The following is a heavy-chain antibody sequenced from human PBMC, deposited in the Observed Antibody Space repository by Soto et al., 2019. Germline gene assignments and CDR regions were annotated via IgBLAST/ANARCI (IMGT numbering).Heavy chain of an antibody. Sequence: PSETLSLTCTVSGGSVNSSGNYWGWVRQPPGKGLEWIGSVHKTGTTYYNPSLESRVTISIDTSKSQFSLEMTSVTAADTAVYFCTRGLTSPSAAGIWGQGTLVTVSS. CDR3: TRGLTSPSAAGI. V-gene: IGHV4-39*01. CDR2: VHKTGTT. J-gene: IGHJ1*01. CDR1: GGSVNSSGNY.